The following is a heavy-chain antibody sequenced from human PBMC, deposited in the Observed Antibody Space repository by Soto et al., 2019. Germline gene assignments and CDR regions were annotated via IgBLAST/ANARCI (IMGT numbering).Heavy chain of an antibody. J-gene: IGHJ4*02. CDR3: ARAWGGFTGDPPGDY. V-gene: IGHV4-34*01. D-gene: IGHD3-16*01. CDR1: GGSFSGYY. Sequence: QVQLQQWGAGLLKPSETLSLTCAVYGGSFSGYYWSWIRQPPGKGLEWIGEINHSGSTNYNPSLKSRVTISVDTSKNQFSLKLSSVTAADTAVYYCARAWGGFTGDPPGDYWGQGTLVTVSS. CDR2: INHSGST.